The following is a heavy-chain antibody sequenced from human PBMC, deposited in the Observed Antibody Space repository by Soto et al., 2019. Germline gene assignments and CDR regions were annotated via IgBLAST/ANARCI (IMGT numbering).Heavy chain of an antibody. CDR1: GYTFTGYY. D-gene: IGHD6-19*01. Sequence: QVQLVQSGAEVKKPGASVKVSYKASGYTFTGYYMHWVRLAPGQGLEWMGYINPNSGATNYAQNFQGWVTMTRDTSISTAYMELSRLRSDDTAVYYCARGGKVTSGWYNYYMDVWGKGTSVTVSS. CDR3: ARGGKVTSGWYNYYMDV. CDR2: INPNSGAT. J-gene: IGHJ6*03. V-gene: IGHV1-2*04.